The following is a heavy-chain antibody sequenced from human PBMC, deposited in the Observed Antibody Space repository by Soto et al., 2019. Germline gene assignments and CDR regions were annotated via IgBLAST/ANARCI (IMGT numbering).Heavy chain of an antibody. CDR3: ARDGPLLSGYDDGRQFDY. CDR1: GFTVSSNY. Sequence: GGSLRLSCAASGFTVSSNYMSWVRQAPGKGLEWVSVIYSGGSTYYADSVKGRFTISRHNSKNTLYLQMNSLRAEDTAVYYCARDGPLLSGYDDGRQFDYWGQGTLVTVSS. J-gene: IGHJ4*02. V-gene: IGHV3-53*04. CDR2: IYSGGST. D-gene: IGHD5-12*01.